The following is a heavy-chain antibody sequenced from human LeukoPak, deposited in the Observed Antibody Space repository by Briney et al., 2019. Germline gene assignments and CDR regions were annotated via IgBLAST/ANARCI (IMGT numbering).Heavy chain of an antibody. Sequence: SETLSLTCAVYGGSFSGYYWSWIRQPPGKGLEWIGEINHSGSTNYNPSLKSRVTISIDTSKNQFSLKLSSVTAADTAVYYCARGTWETRLGHWGQGTLVTVSS. D-gene: IGHD1-14*01. V-gene: IGHV4-34*01. CDR3: ARGTWETRLGH. CDR2: INHSGST. J-gene: IGHJ4*02. CDR1: GGSFSGYY.